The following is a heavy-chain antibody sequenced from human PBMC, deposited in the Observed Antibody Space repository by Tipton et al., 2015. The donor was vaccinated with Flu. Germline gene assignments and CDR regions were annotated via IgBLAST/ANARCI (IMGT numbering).Heavy chain of an antibody. CDR2: IYSSGST. V-gene: IGHV4-4*07. Sequence: TLSLTCTVSGDSITYYYWSWIRQPAGKGLEWIGRIYSSGSTNYNPSLKGRVTMSVDTSKNQFSLKLSSVTAADTAVYYCARGSGSGTYVIFDFWGQGTLVTVSS. D-gene: IGHD3-10*01. J-gene: IGHJ4*02. CDR3: ARGSGSGTYVIFDF. CDR1: GDSITYYY.